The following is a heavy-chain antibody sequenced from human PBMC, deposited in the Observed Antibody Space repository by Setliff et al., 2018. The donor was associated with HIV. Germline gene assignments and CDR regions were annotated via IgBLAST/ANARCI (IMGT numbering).Heavy chain of an antibody. V-gene: IGHV4-39*07. Sequence: SETLSLTCTVSGGSIGSDDYYWTWIRQPPGKGLELIGSIYYSGSTHYKSSLKSRVTISVDTSKNQFSLRLSSVTAADTAVYYCARGGGPDTNFDSWGRGTLVTVSS. CDR3: ARGGGPDTNFDS. CDR2: IYYSGST. CDR1: GGSIGSDDYY. J-gene: IGHJ4*02.